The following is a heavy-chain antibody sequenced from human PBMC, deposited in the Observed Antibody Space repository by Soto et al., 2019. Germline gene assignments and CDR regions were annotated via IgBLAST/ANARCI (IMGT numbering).Heavy chain of an antibody. CDR2: INHSGST. J-gene: IGHJ6*03. CDR1: GGSFSGYY. V-gene: IGHV4-34*01. D-gene: IGHD3-3*01. Sequence: SETLSLTCAVYGGSFSGYYWSWIRQPPGKGLEWIGEINHSGSTNYNPSLKSRVTISVDTSKNQFSLKLSSVTAADTAVYYCARGRWSGYYTQRYYYYYYMDVWGKGTTVTVS. CDR3: ARGRWSGYYTQRYYYYYYMDV.